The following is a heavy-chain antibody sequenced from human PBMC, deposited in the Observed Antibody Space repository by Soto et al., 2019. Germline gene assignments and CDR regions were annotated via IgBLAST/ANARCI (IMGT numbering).Heavy chain of an antibody. D-gene: IGHD3-10*01. Sequence: EVQLLESGGGLVQPGGSLRLSCAASGFSFSSYAMNWARQTPGKGLEWVAGISGSGGQTYYADSVKGRFTISRDSPKNMLYLEINSLRVDDTAVYYCAHLWFGAFDYWGQGTLVTVSS. V-gene: IGHV3-23*01. CDR1: GFSFSSYA. J-gene: IGHJ4*02. CDR2: ISGSGGQT. CDR3: AHLWFGAFDY.